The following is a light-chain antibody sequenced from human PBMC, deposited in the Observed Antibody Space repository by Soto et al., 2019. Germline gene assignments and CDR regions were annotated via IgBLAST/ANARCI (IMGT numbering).Light chain of an antibody. V-gene: IGLV2-23*01. CDR3: CSFAGTHVV. Sequence: QSALTQPASVSASPGQSITISCTGTSSDIGGYNLVSWYQQHPGKVPTLMIYEANKRPSGVSNRFSGSKSGNTASLTISGLQAEDEAEYYCCSFAGTHVVFGGGTKLTVL. CDR2: EAN. CDR1: SSDIGGYNL. J-gene: IGLJ2*01.